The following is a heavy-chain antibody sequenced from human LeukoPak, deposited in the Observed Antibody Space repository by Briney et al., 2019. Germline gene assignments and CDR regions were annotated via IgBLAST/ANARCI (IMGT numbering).Heavy chain of an antibody. J-gene: IGHJ4*02. CDR1: GGSFSGYY. CDR2: IHTSGST. CDR3: ARDQYYYDSSGYLTFDY. D-gene: IGHD3-22*01. V-gene: IGHV4-59*10. Sequence: PSETLSLTCAVYGGSFSGYYWSWIRQPAGKGLEWIGRIHTSGSTNYNPSLKSRVTMSVDTSKNQFSLKLSSVTAADTAVYYCARDQYYYDSSGYLTFDYWGQGTLVTVSS.